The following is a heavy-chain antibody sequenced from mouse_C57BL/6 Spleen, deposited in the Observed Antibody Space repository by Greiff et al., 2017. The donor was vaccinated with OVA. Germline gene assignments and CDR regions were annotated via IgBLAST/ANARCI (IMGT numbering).Heavy chain of an antibody. CDR3: TTREYYGSSYGAMDY. J-gene: IGHJ4*01. CDR2: IDPENGDT. Sequence: EVQLQQSGAELVRPGASVKLSCTASGFNIKDDYMHWVKQRPEQGLEWIGWIDPENGDTEYASKFQGKATITADTSSNTAYLQLSSLTSEDTAVYYCTTREYYGSSYGAMDYWGQGTSVTVSS. CDR1: GFNIKDDY. V-gene: IGHV14-4*01. D-gene: IGHD1-1*01.